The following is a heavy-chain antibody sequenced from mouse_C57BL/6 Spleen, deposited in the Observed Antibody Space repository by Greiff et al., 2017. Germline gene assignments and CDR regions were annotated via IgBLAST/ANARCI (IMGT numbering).Heavy chain of an antibody. J-gene: IGHJ2*01. V-gene: IGHV1-82*01. Sequence: QVQLLQSGPELVQPGASVTISCTASGYAFSRSWMNWVKQRPGKGLEWIGRIYPGDGDTNYNGKFKGKATLTADKSSSTAYMQLSSLTSEDSAVYFCASWPLDYWGQGTTLTVSS. CDR1: GYAFSRSW. CDR3: ASWPLDY. CDR2: IYPGDGDT.